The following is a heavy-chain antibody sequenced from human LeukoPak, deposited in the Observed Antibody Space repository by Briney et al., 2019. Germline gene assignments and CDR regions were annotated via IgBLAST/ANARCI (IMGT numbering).Heavy chain of an antibody. D-gene: IGHD5-12*01. CDR3: ARERTGIVATTGDY. V-gene: IGHV3-7*01. J-gene: IGHJ4*02. Sequence: GGSLRLSCEGSGFIFSNYWMSWVRQAPGKGLEWVANIQQHGSETYYGDSVKGRFTISRDNAKNSLYLQMNSLRAEDTAVYYCARERTGIVATTGDYWGQGTLVTVSS. CDR2: IQQHGSET. CDR1: GFIFSNYW.